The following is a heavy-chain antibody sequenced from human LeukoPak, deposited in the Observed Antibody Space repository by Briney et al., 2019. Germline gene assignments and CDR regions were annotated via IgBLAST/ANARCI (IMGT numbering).Heavy chain of an antibody. CDR2: IKHDGSEK. CDR1: GFTFSTYW. CDR3: ARVRGSTYGQYHHYMDV. J-gene: IGHJ6*03. Sequence: AGSLRLSCAASGFTFSTYWRSWVRQALGKGLEWVANIKHDGSEKYYLGYVKGRLTISRDQAKNSPFLQMDSLRGEDTAFYYWARVRGSTYGQYHHYMDVWGRGTPVTVPS. V-gene: IGHV3-7*01. D-gene: IGHD3-10*01.